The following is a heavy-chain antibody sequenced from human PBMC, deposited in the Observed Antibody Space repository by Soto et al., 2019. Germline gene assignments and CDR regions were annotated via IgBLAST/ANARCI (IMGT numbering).Heavy chain of an antibody. V-gene: IGHV3-23*01. CDR1: VITFISYA. J-gene: IGHJ6*02. D-gene: IGHD3-3*01. CDR3: AKPWEWLFPYYYYGMDV. CDR2: ISGSAAST. Sequence: GWPLRLSCPSSVITFISYAMNWVRQAPGKGLEWVSAISGSAASTYYAESVKGRFTISRDNSKNTLYLQMSSLRAEDTAVYYCAKPWEWLFPYYYYGMDVWGQGTTVTVSS.